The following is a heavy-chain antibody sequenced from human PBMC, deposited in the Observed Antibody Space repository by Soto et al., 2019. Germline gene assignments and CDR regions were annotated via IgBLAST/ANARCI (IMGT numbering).Heavy chain of an antibody. CDR2: IYYSGST. J-gene: IGHJ4*02. CDR3: ARGPVVAPFVDY. Sequence: SETLSLTCTVSGGSVTSGNYYWSWIRQPPGKGLEWIGHIYYSGSTNYNPSLKSRVTISVDASKNQFSLKLSSVTAADTAIYYCARGPVVAPFVDYWGQGTLVTVSS. D-gene: IGHD2-15*01. CDR1: GGSVTSGNYY. V-gene: IGHV4-61*01.